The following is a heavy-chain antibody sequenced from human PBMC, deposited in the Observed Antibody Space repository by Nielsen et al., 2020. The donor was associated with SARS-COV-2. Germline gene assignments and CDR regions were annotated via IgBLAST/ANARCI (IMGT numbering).Heavy chain of an antibody. CDR3: ARGKQRLRYFDWLSYWFDP. D-gene: IGHD3-9*01. V-gene: IGHV4-34*01. J-gene: IGHJ5*02. CDR2: INHSGST. Sequence: WIRQPPGKGLEWIGEINHSGSTNYNPSLKSRVTISVDTSKNQFSLKLSSVTAADTAVYYCARGKQRLRYFDWLSYWFDPWGQGTLVTVSS.